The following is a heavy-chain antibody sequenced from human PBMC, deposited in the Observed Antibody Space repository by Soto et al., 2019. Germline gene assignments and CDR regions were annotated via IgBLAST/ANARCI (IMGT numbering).Heavy chain of an antibody. D-gene: IGHD2-15*01. CDR1: SGSISSGGYY. CDR2: IYYSGST. J-gene: IGHJ6*02. CDR3: ARDRILGHYYYGMDV. Sequence: SETLSLTCTVSSGSISSGGYYWSWIRQHPGKGLEWIGYIYYSGSTYYNPSLKSRANILVDTSKNQFSLKLSSVTAADTAVYYCARDRILGHYYYGMDVWGQGTTVTVSS. V-gene: IGHV4-31*03.